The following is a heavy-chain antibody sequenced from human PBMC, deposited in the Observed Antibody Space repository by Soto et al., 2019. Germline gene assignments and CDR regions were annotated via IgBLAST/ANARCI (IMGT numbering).Heavy chain of an antibody. V-gene: IGHV3-23*01. Sequence: EVQLLESGGGLVQPGGSLRLSCAASGFTFSSYAMSWVRQAPGKGLEWVSAISGSGGSTYYADSVKGRFTISRDNSKNTLYLQMTSLRADDTAVYYCAKYLRPYYFYVMDVWGQGTTVTVPS. CDR3: AKYLRPYYFYVMDV. CDR2: ISGSGGST. CDR1: GFTFSSYA. D-gene: IGHD6-6*01. J-gene: IGHJ6*02.